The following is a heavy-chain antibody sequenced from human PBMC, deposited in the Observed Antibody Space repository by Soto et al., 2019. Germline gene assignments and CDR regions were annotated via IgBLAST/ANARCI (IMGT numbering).Heavy chain of an antibody. CDR2: ISYDGSNK. Sequence: PGGSLRLSCAASGFTFSSYAMHWVRQAPGKGLEWVAVISYDGSNKYYADSVKGRFTISRDNSKNTLYLQMNSLRAEDTAVYYCVAPLYCGGDCYSFPYGMDVWGQGTTVTVSS. J-gene: IGHJ6*01. CDR1: GFTFSSYA. CDR3: VAPLYCGGDCYSFPYGMDV. D-gene: IGHD2-21*02. V-gene: IGHV3-30-3*01.